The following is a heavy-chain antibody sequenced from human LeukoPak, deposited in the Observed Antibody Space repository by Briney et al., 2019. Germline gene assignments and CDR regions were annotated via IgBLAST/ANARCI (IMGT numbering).Heavy chain of an antibody. V-gene: IGHV1-18*01. Sequence: ASVKVSCTASGGTFSNYAISWVRQAPGQGLEWMGWISAYNGNTNYAQKLQGRVTMTTDTSTSTAYMELRSLRSDDTAVYYCARDKTIAAAGPDYWGQGTLVTVSS. J-gene: IGHJ4*02. D-gene: IGHD6-13*01. CDR1: GGTFSNYA. CDR2: ISAYNGNT. CDR3: ARDKTIAAAGPDY.